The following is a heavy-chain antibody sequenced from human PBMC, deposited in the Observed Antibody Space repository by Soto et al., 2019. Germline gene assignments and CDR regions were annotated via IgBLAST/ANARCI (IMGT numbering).Heavy chain of an antibody. Sequence: LSLTFTVSGXSVSSGSYYWSWIRQPPGKGLEWIGYIYYSGSTNYNPSLKSRVTISVDTSKNQFSLKLGSVTAADTAVYYCARDSARYYYDSRPGSFDIWGQGTMVTVS. CDR1: GXSVSSGSYY. D-gene: IGHD3-22*01. V-gene: IGHV4-61*01. J-gene: IGHJ3*02. CDR2: IYYSGST. CDR3: ARDSARYYYDSRPGSFDI.